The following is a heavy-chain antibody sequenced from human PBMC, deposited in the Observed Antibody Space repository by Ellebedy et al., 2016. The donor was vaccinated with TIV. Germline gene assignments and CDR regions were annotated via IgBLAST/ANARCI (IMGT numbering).Heavy chain of an antibody. Sequence: PGGSLRLSCAASGFTFNNYAMSWVRQAPGKGLEWVSTISHTGSRTYYANAVEGRFIISRDNSKRTGYLQLTSLRVEDTAVYYCATGRGGGSDSSAPRYYFDYWGLGTLVTVSS. V-gene: IGHV3-23*01. J-gene: IGHJ4*02. CDR3: ATGRGGGSDSSAPRYYFDY. D-gene: IGHD3-22*01. CDR1: GFTFNNYA. CDR2: ISHTGSRT.